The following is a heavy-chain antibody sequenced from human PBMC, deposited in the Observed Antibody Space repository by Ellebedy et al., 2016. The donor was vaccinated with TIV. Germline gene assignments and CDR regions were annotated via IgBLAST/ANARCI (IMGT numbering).Heavy chain of an antibody. D-gene: IGHD2-21*01. CDR3: ARGWDDLVVVPGAPNYFYYYMMS. J-gene: IGHJ6*03. Sequence: SETLSLXXTVSGDSLNTYYWNWIRQPAGKGLEWIGRVFYSGSTNYNPSLKSRVTMSLDTSKNQFSLRLTSLTAADTAVYFCARGWDDLVVVPGAPNYFYYYMMSGARGPRSPSP. CDR2: VFYSGST. CDR1: GDSLNTYY. V-gene: IGHV4-4*07.